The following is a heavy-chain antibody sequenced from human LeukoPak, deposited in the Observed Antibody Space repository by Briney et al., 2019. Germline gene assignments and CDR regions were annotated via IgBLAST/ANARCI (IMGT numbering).Heavy chain of an antibody. CDR1: GFTFDDYA. J-gene: IGHJ4*02. CDR2: ISGSGGST. D-gene: IGHD3-3*01. V-gene: IGHV3-23*01. Sequence: GRSLRLSCAASGFTFDDYAMHWVRQAPGKGLEWVSAISGSGGSTYYADSVKGRFTISRDNSKNTLYLQMNSLRAEDTAVYYCAKDHADTIGNYWGQGTLATVSS. CDR3: AKDHADTIGNY.